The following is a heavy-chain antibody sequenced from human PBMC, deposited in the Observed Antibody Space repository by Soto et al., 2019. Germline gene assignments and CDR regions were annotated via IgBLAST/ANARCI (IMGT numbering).Heavy chain of an antibody. V-gene: IGHV3-11*05. J-gene: IGHJ4*02. CDR3: ARDDYGDYELDY. Sequence: QVQLVESGGGLVKPGGSLRLSCAASGFTFSDYYMSWIRQAPGKGLEWVSYISSSSSYTNYADSVKGRFTISRDNAKNSLYLQMNSLRAEDTAVYYCARDDYGDYELDYWGQGTLVTVSS. CDR1: GFTFSDYY. D-gene: IGHD4-17*01. CDR2: ISSSSSYT.